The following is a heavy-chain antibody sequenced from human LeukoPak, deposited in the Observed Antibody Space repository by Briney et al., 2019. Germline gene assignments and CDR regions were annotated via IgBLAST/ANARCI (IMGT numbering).Heavy chain of an antibody. V-gene: IGHV3-48*02. CDR1: GFTFNSYS. Sequence: GGSLRLSCAASGFTFNSYSMSWVRQAPRKGLEWVSYISSSSSTTYYADSVKGRFTISRDNAKNSLYLQVNSLRDEDTAVYYCARGKYYDILTSLPMDVWGQGTTVTVSS. CDR2: ISSSSSTT. CDR3: ARGKYYDILTSLPMDV. D-gene: IGHD3-9*01. J-gene: IGHJ6*02.